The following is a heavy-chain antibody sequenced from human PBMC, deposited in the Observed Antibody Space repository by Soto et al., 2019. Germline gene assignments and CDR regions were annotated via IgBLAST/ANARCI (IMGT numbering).Heavy chain of an antibody. D-gene: IGHD2-15*01. CDR3: ARSGGLDRDFNY. J-gene: IGHJ4*02. CDR2: IIPMFDTP. CDR1: GGTFSSDA. Sequence: SVKVSCKASGGTFSSDAFSWVRQAPGQGLEWMGGIIPMFDTPIYAQKFQDRVTITADGSTSTAYMQLSSLRSGDTAVYYCARSGGLDRDFNYWGQGSLGTVSS. V-gene: IGHV1-69*13.